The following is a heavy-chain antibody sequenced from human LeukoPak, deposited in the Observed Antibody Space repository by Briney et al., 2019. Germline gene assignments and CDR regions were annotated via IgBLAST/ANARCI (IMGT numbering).Heavy chain of an antibody. D-gene: IGHD1-7*01. CDR2: LSGSGGTT. V-gene: IGHV3-23*01. J-gene: IGHJ4*02. CDR1: GFTFSNYA. CDR3: AKRGTTRTIDF. Sequence: GGSLSLSCAASGFTFSNYAMNWVRQAPGKGLEWVSSLSGSGGTTYYADSVKGRFTISRDNSKNTVYLQMNSLRAEDTAVYYCAKRGTTRTIDFWGQGTLVTVSS.